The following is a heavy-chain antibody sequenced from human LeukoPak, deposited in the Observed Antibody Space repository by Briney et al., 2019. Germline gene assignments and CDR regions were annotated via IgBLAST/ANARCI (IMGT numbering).Heavy chain of an antibody. J-gene: IGHJ6*03. Sequence: PSETLSLTCTVSGGSISSYYWSWIRQPPGKGLEWIGYIYYSGSTNYNPSLKSRVTISVDTSKNQFSLKLSSVTAADTAVYYCARRVQLWRYYYYYMDVWGKGTTVTVSS. V-gene: IGHV4-59*01. D-gene: IGHD5-18*01. CDR2: IYYSGST. CDR3: ARRVQLWRYYYYYMDV. CDR1: GGSISSYY.